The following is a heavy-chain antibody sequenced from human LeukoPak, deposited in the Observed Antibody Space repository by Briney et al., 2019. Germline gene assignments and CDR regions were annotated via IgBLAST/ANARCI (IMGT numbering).Heavy chain of an antibody. CDR3: ARVKVSTTDGFDV. CDR2: IYSGGST. J-gene: IGHJ3*01. V-gene: IGHV3-66*02. Sequence: GGSLRLSCAASGFTVSSNYMSWVRQAPGKGLEWLSVIYSGGSTYCADSVKGRFTISRDNSKNTLYLQINSLRAEDTAVYYCARVKVSTTDGFDVWGQGTMVTVSS. CDR1: GFTVSSNY. D-gene: IGHD2/OR15-2a*01.